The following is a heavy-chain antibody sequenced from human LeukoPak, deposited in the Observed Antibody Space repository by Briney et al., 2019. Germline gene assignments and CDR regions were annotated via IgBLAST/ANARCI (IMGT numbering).Heavy chain of an antibody. Sequence: SQTLSLTCTVSGGSIISPGYYWNWIRQHPGKGLEWIGNIYYTASSDDNSSVECLVTRSVDTSKNQFSLKLSSVTAADTAVFYCARVNSDYDSSGYIAFWGQGTLVTVSS. V-gene: IGHV4-31*01. D-gene: IGHD3-22*01. CDR3: ARVNSDYDSSGYIAF. CDR1: GGSIISPGYY. J-gene: IGHJ4*02. CDR2: IYYTASS.